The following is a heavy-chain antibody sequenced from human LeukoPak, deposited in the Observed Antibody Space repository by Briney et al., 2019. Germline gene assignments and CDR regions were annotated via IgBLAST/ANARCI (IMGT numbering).Heavy chain of an antibody. CDR2: FDPEDAET. CDR3: ATAGGSGQNYYFDY. Sequence: GASVKVSCKVSGYTLTELSMHWVRQAPGKGLEWMGGFDPEDAETIYAQKFQGRVTMTEDTSTDTAYMELSSLRSEDTAVYYCATAGGSGQNYYFDYWGQGTLVTVSS. D-gene: IGHD3-10*01. J-gene: IGHJ4*02. V-gene: IGHV1-24*01. CDR1: GYTLTELS.